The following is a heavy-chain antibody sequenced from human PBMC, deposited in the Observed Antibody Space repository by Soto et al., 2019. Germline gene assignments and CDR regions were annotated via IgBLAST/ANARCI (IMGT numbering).Heavy chain of an antibody. J-gene: IGHJ4*02. CDR3: ARFKLLGSGSFDI. Sequence: SETLSLTCVVSGDSISNGNYSWTWIRQPPGEGLEYMGYIYHSGSSFYSPSLKSRVTMSLDLSKNQLSLKLRSVTAADTAVYFCARFKLLGSGSFDIWGPGTLVTVSS. D-gene: IGHD3-22*01. V-gene: IGHV4-30-2*01. CDR2: IYHSGSS. CDR1: GDSISNGNYS.